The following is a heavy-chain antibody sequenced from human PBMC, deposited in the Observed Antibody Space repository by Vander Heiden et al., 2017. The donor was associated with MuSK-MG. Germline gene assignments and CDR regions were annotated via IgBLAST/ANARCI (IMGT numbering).Heavy chain of an antibody. V-gene: IGHV1-24*01. D-gene: IGHD3-16*02. Sequence: QVQLVQSGAEVKKPGASVKVSCKVSGYTLHELSMPWVRQAPGKGLEWMGGFDPEDGETIYAQKFKGRVTMTEDTSTDTAYMELSSLRSEDTAVYYCATDLITFGGVIAPLAYWGQGTLVNVSS. CDR2: FDPEDGET. CDR3: ATDLITFGGVIAPLAY. J-gene: IGHJ4*02. CDR1: GYTLHELS.